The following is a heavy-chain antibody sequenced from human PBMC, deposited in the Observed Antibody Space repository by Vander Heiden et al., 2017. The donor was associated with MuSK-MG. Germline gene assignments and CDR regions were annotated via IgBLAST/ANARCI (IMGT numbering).Heavy chain of an antibody. CDR1: GYTFTSYD. CDR2: MNPNSGNT. D-gene: IGHD3-10*01. J-gene: IGHJ6*02. V-gene: IGHV1-8*01. CDR3: ARGIRFGELLFYAYYYGMDV. Sequence: QVQLVQSGAEVQKPGASVKVSCKASGYTFTSYDSNWVRQATGQGLEWMGWMNPNSGNTGYAQKFQGRVTMTRNTSISTAYMELSSLRSEDTAVYYCARGIRFGELLFYAYYYGMDVWGQGTTVTVSS.